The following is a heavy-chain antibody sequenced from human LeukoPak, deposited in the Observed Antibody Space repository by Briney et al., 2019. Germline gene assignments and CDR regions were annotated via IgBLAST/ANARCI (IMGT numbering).Heavy chain of an antibody. CDR2: IKQDGSVK. V-gene: IGHV3-7*01. Sequence: GGSLRLSCAASGFTFNTYSMNWVRQAPGKGLEWLANIKQDGSVKYYVDSVKGRFTISRDNAKNSLFLQMNSLRAEDTAVYYCARDVGWDSSLVTTTRSDYWGQGTLVTVSS. CDR3: ARDVGWDSSLVTTTRSDY. D-gene: IGHD2-21*02. J-gene: IGHJ4*02. CDR1: GFTFNTYS.